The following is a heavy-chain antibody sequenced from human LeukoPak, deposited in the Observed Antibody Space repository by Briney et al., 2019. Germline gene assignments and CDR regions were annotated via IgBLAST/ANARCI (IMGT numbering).Heavy chain of an antibody. J-gene: IGHJ4*02. Sequence: GGSLRLSCAASGFTFSDYYMSWIRQAPGKGLEWVSYISSSGSTTYYADSVKGRFTISRDNAKNSLYLQMNSLRAEDTAVYYCARVPPTYDSSFFDYWGQGTLVTVSS. CDR1: GFTFSDYY. CDR3: ARVPPTYDSSFFDY. V-gene: IGHV3-11*01. CDR2: ISSSGSTT. D-gene: IGHD3-22*01.